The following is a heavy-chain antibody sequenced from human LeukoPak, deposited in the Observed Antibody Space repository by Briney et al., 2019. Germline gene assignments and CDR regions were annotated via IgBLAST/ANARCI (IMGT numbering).Heavy chain of an antibody. CDR1: AFTFSSYV. CDR2: TSSSGANT. D-gene: IGHD6-13*01. V-gene: IGHV3-23*01. Sequence: GGSLRLSCAASAFTFSSYVMSWVRQAPGKGLEWVSTTSSSGANTDYADSVKGRFTISRDNSKNTLYLQMNSLRAEDTAVYYCAKAAIGSSWYRYYYYYYMDVWGKGTTVTVSS. CDR3: AKAAIGSSWYRYYYYYYMDV. J-gene: IGHJ6*03.